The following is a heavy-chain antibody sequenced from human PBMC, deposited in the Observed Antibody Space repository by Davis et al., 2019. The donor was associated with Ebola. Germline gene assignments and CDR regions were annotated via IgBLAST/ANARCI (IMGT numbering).Heavy chain of an antibody. CDR3: RSTVTPH. V-gene: IGHV4-34*01. CDR1: GGSLTGYY. CDR2: INHSGST. Sequence: MPPETLSPTCALYGGSLTGYYWSWIRQPPGKGLEWIGEINHSGSTNYNPSLKSRVTISVDTSKNQFSLKLSSVTAADTAVYYCRSTVTPHWGQGTLVTVSS. D-gene: IGHD4-17*01. J-gene: IGHJ4*02.